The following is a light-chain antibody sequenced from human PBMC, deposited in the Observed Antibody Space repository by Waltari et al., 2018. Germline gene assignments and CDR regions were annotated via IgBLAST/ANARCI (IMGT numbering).Light chain of an antibody. CDR3: SSYAGTNLVI. Sequence: QSALTQPPSASGSPGQSVTISCTGTSSDVGGYNYVSWYQQHPGKAPKLMIYEVTKRPSGVPDRFSGSKSGNMASLTVSGLQADDEAEYYCSSYAGTNLVIFGGGTKLTVL. CDR1: SSDVGGYNY. J-gene: IGLJ2*01. V-gene: IGLV2-8*01. CDR2: EVT.